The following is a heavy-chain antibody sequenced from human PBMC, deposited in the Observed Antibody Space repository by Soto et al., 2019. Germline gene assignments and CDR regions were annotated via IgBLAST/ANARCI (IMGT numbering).Heavy chain of an antibody. CDR1: GYTLTELS. Sequence: GASVKVSCKVSGYTLTELSMHWVRQAPGKGLEWMGGFDPEDGETIYAQKFQGRVTMTEDTSTDTAYMELSSLRSEDTAVYYCATVDSARAEISSSWYYFDYWGQGTLVTVSS. D-gene: IGHD6-13*01. V-gene: IGHV1-24*01. CDR3: ATVDSARAEISSSWYYFDY. CDR2: FDPEDGET. J-gene: IGHJ4*02.